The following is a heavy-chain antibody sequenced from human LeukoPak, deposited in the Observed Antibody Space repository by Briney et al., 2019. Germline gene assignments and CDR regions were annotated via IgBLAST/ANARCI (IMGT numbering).Heavy chain of an antibody. V-gene: IGHV1-8*01. CDR3: ARGRYNSGWDDY. D-gene: IGHD6-19*01. CDR1: GYTFTSYD. Sequence: ASVKVSCKASGYTFTSYDINWVRQATGQGLEWMGWMNPNSGNTGYAQKFQGRVTMTRNTSISTTYMELSSLRSEDTAVYYCARGRYNSGWDDYWGQGTLVTVSS. CDR2: MNPNSGNT. J-gene: IGHJ4*02.